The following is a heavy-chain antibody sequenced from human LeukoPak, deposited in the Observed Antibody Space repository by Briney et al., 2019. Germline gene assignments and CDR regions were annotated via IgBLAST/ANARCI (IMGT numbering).Heavy chain of an antibody. Sequence: PGGSLGLSCAASGFTVSSNYMGWVRQAPGKGLEWVAVIYSGGSTYYADSVKGRFTISRDNSKNTLYLQMNSLRAEDTAVYYCARDGGSYYFDYWGQGTLVTVSS. D-gene: IGHD1-26*01. CDR1: GFTVSSNY. V-gene: IGHV3-66*01. CDR2: IYSGGST. CDR3: ARDGGSYYFDY. J-gene: IGHJ4*02.